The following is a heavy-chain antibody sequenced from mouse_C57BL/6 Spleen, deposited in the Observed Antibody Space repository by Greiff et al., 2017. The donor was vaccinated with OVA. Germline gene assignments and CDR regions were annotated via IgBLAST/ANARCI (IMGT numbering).Heavy chain of an antibody. D-gene: IGHD2-2*01. CDR2: IYPGDGDT. V-gene: IGHV1-82*01. Sequence: VKLQESGPELVKPGASVKISCKASGYAFSSSWMNWVKQRPGKGLEWIRRIYPGDGDTNYNGKFKGKATLTADKSSSTAYMQLSSLTSEDSAVYFCATNGYDGYAMDYWGQGTSVTVSS. CDR3: ATNGYDGYAMDY. CDR1: GYAFSSSW. J-gene: IGHJ4*01.